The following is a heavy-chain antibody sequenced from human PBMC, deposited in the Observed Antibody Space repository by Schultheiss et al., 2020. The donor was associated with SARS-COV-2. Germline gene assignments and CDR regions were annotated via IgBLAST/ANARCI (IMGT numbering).Heavy chain of an antibody. Sequence: GSLRLSCAASGFTFSSYSMSWVRQAPGKGLEWVANIKQDGSEKYYVDSVKGRFTISRDNAKNSLYLQMNSLRAEDTAVYYCARDHTFDYWGQGTLVTVSS. V-gene: IGHV3-7*01. CDR3: ARDHTFDY. J-gene: IGHJ4*02. CDR2: IKQDGSEK. CDR1: GFTFSSYS.